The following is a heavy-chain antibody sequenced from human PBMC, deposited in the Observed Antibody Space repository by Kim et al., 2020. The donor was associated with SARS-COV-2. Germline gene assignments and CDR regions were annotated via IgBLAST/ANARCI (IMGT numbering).Heavy chain of an antibody. CDR2: ISAYNGNT. Sequence: ASVKVSCKVSGYTFTSYGISWVRQAPGQGLEWMGWISAYNGNTNYAQKLQGRVTMTTDTSTSTAYMELRSLRSDDTAVYYCARDSSSWYGASQFDPWGQGTLVTVSS. CDR1: GYTFTSYG. CDR3: ARDSSSWYGASQFDP. V-gene: IGHV1-18*01. J-gene: IGHJ5*02. D-gene: IGHD6-13*01.